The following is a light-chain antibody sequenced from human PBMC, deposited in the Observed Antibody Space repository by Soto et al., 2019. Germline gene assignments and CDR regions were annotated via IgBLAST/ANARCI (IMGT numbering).Light chain of an antibody. V-gene: IGLV1-44*01. Sequence: QSVLTQPPSGSRTPGQSITISCSGSSSNIGTYTLNWYQHLPGTAPKLLFSTYDQRPSGVADRFSGSKSGTSASLAISGLQSEDEAYYYCAAWDDRVNGVVFGGGTKLTFL. CDR1: SSNIGTYT. CDR3: AAWDDRVNGVV. J-gene: IGLJ2*01. CDR2: TYD.